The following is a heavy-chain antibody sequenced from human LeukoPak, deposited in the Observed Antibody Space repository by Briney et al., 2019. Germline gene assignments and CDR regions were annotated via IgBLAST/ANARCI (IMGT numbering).Heavy chain of an antibody. J-gene: IGHJ4*02. V-gene: IGHV3-21*04. CDR1: GFTFSSYS. CDR2: ISSSSSYI. Sequence: GGSLRLSCAASGFTFSSYSMNWVRQAPGKGLEWVSSISSSSSYIYYADSVKGRFTISRDNAKNSLYLQMNSLRAEDTAVYYCARVHRAKSGYYDYWGQGTLVTVSS. D-gene: IGHD1-14*01. CDR3: ARVHRAKSGYYDY.